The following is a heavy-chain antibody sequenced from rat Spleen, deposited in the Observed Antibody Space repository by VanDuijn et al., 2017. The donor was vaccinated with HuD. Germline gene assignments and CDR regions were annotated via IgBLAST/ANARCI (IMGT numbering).Heavy chain of an antibody. CDR1: GFTFSDYY. CDR2: INYDGSRI. Sequence: EVQLVESDGGLVQPGRSLKLSCAASGFTFSDYYMAWVRQAPTKGLEWVATINYDGSRIYYRDSVKGRFTISRDNAKSTLYLQMDSLRSEDTATYYCARSVFDYWGQGVMVIVSS. V-gene: IGHV5-29*01. CDR3: ARSVFDY. J-gene: IGHJ2*01.